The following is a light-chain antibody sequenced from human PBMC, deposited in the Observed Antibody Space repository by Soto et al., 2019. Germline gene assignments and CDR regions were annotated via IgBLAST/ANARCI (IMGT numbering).Light chain of an antibody. Sequence: QAVVTQPPSVSAAPGQRVSISCSGSGSNIGSNSVCWYQQLPGTAPKLLIFDSNKRPSGSPDRFSGSKSGTSATLGISGLQTGDEADYFCATWDSDLSYVVFGGGTKVTVL. J-gene: IGLJ2*01. V-gene: IGLV1-51*01. CDR2: DSN. CDR3: ATWDSDLSYVV. CDR1: GSNIGSNS.